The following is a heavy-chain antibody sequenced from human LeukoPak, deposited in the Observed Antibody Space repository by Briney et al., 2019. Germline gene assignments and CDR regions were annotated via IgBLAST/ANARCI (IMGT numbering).Heavy chain of an antibody. Sequence: SVKVSCKASGGTFISYAISWVRQAPGQGLEWMGGIIPIFGTANYAQKFQGRVTITTDESTSTAYMEVSSLRSEDTAVYYCASEGYYDSSALDYWGQGTLVTVSS. J-gene: IGHJ4*02. CDR1: GGTFISYA. V-gene: IGHV1-69*05. D-gene: IGHD3-22*01. CDR2: IIPIFGTA. CDR3: ASEGYYDSSALDY.